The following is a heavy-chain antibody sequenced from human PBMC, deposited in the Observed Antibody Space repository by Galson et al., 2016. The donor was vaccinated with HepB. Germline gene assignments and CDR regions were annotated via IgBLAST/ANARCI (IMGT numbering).Heavy chain of an antibody. V-gene: IGHV3-30*18. J-gene: IGHJ6*03. CDR2: MSYDGSKR. CDR1: GFTLNTYG. CDR3: AKNMVWGVPPKSLGYNYYSYMDV. Sequence: SLRLSCAASGFTLNTYGMHWVRQAPGKGLEWVAVMSYDGSKRYYADSVKGRFTISGDNSKNMLYLQMSSLRADDTAVYYCAKNMVWGVPPKSLGYNYYSYMDVWGKGTTVTVSS. D-gene: IGHD3-10*01.